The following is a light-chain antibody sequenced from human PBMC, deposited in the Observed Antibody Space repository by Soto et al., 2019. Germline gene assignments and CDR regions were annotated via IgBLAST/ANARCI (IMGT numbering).Light chain of an antibody. CDR2: DAS. V-gene: IGKV3-11*01. J-gene: IGKJ3*01. CDR3: QQRSNWPPV. Sequence: EIVLTQSPATLSLSPGERATLSCRASQSVSSYLAWYQQKPGQAPRLLIYDASNRATGIPARFSGSGSGTDFTLTISSLEPEDFAVYYCQQRSNWPPVFGPRTKVEIK. CDR1: QSVSSY.